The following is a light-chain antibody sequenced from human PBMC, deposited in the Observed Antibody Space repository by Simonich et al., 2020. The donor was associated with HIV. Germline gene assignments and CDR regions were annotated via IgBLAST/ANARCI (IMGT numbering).Light chain of an antibody. CDR1: QSVSNN. Sequence: EIVMKQSPATLSVSPGERATLSCRASQSVSNNLAWYQQKPGQAPRLLIYGASTRATCIPARFSGSGSGTEFTLTISSLQSEDFAVYYGQQYNNWPPLTFGGGTKVEIK. V-gene: IGKV3D-15*01. CDR3: QQYNNWPPLT. J-gene: IGKJ4*01. CDR2: GAS.